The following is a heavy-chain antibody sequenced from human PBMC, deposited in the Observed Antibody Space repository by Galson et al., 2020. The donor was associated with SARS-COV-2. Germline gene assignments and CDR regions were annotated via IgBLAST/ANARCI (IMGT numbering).Heavy chain of an antibody. V-gene: IGHV4-30-2*01. Sequence: SETLSLTCAVSGDSITSGGYSWSWIRQPPGKGLEWIGYIYHPGTTYYNPSLKSRLTIALDRSRNQFSLKLISMTAADTAMYFCAREGPSNWFDPWGQGTLVTVSS. CDR1: GDSITSGGYS. D-gene: IGHD2-8*01. J-gene: IGHJ5*02. CDR2: IYHPGTT. CDR3: AREGPSNWFDP.